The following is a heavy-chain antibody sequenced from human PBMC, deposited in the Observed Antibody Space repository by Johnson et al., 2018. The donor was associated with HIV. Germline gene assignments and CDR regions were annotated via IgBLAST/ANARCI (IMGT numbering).Heavy chain of an antibody. CDR1: LFTFGDYG. CDR2: TSGSGGST. Sequence: EHLVESGGGVVQPRSSLRLSCAASLFTFGDYGMNWVRQAPGKGLECVSATSGSGGSTSYADSVTVRFPLSRDNSKNTLYLQMNSLRAEDTAVYYCAKDPGWFGEPGDAFDIWGQGTMVTVSS. D-gene: IGHD3-10*01. J-gene: IGHJ3*02. CDR3: AKDPGWFGEPGDAFDI. V-gene: IGHV3-23*04.